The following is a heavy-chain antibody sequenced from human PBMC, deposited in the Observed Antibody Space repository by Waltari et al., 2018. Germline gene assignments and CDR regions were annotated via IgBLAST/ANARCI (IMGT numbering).Heavy chain of an antibody. V-gene: IGHV4-34*01. Sequence: QVQLQQWGAGLLKPSETLSLTCAVYGGSFSGYYWSWIRHPPGKELEWIGEINHSGSTNYNPSLKSRVTISVDTSKNQFSLKLSSVTAADTAVYYCARAAGSGSYFVGYYYYMDVWGKGTTVTISS. CDR3: ARAAGSGSYFVGYYYYMDV. D-gene: IGHD1-26*01. CDR1: GGSFSGYY. CDR2: INHSGST. J-gene: IGHJ6*03.